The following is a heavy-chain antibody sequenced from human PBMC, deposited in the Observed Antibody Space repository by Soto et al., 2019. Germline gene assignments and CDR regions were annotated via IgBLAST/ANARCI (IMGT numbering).Heavy chain of an antibody. CDR1: GYTSTSYY. D-gene: IGHD2-2*01. CDR2: INPSGGST. J-gene: IGHJ6*02. CDR3: ARDRIPNIVVVPAALSPPNYYYYGMDV. Sequence: ASVKVSCKASGYTSTSYYMHWVRQAPGQGLEWMGIINPSGGSTSYAQKFQGRVTMTRDTSTSTVYMELSSLRSEDTAVYYCARDRIPNIVVVPAALSPPNYYYYGMDVWGQGTTVTVSS. V-gene: IGHV1-46*01.